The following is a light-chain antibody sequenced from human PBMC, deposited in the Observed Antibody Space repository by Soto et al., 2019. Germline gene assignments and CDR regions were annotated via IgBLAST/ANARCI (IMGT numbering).Light chain of an antibody. Sequence: DIHMTQSPSTLSASVGDRVTITCRASQNINSWLAWYQQKPGKAPKLLIYDASSLESGVPSRFSGSGPGTEFTLTISSLQPDDFATYYCQQYDSHWTFGQGTKVDIK. CDR3: QQYDSHWT. V-gene: IGKV1-5*01. CDR1: QNINSW. CDR2: DAS. J-gene: IGKJ1*01.